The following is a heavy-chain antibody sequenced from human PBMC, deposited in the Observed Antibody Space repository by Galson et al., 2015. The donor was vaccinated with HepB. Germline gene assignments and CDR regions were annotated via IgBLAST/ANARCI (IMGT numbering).Heavy chain of an antibody. CDR1: GYSFISYG. CDR3: ARDRYDWTYVGDYFDF. CDR2: VTTNREGST. V-gene: IGHV1-18*01. D-gene: IGHD1-7*01. Sequence: SVKVSCKAPGYSFISYGISWVRQAPGQGLEWVGWVTTNREGSTIYAQKFQGRVTLTTDTSTSTAYLELRSLRFDDTAIYFCARDRYDWTYVGDYFDFWGQGTLITVSS. J-gene: IGHJ4*02.